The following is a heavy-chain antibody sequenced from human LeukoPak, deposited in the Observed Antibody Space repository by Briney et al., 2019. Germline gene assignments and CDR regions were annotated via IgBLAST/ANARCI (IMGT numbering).Heavy chain of an antibody. Sequence: SQTLSLTCTVSGGSISSGDYYWSWIRPPPGKGPEWIGYIYYSGSTYYNPSLESRVTISVDTSKNQFSLKLSSVTAADTAVYYCARGLVEVVGGYFDLWGRGTLVTVSS. J-gene: IGHJ2*01. CDR1: GGSISSGDYY. V-gene: IGHV4-30-4*01. CDR3: ARGLVEVVGGYFDL. D-gene: IGHD2-2*01. CDR2: IYYSGST.